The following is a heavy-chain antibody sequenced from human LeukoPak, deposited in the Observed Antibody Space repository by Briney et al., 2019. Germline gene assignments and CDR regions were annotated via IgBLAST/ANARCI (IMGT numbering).Heavy chain of an antibody. CDR1: GFTFSSYA. CDR2: IWYDGTSK. CDR3: ARSQSSSLIDY. D-gene: IGHD6-13*01. Sequence: GGSLRLSCAASGFTFSSYAMSWVRQAPGKGLEWVAVIWYDGTSKDYADSVKDRFTFSRDNSKNTLYLQMNSLTVEDTAVYYCARSQSSSLIDYWGQGTLVTVSS. J-gene: IGHJ4*02. V-gene: IGHV3-33*08.